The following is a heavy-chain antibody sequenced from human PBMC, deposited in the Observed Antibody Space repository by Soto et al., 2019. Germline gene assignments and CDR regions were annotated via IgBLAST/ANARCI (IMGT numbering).Heavy chain of an antibody. Sequence: EVQLVETGGDLIQPGGSLRLSCAASGFTVSSDSMTWVRQAPGKGLEWISIIYSDNNTDDADSVKGRFSISRDTSKNILYLQMNRLRAEDTAEYYCARHYSAMGVWGQGTTVTVSS. CDR2: IYSDNNT. J-gene: IGHJ6*02. CDR1: GFTVSSDS. CDR3: ARHYSAMGV. V-gene: IGHV3-53*02.